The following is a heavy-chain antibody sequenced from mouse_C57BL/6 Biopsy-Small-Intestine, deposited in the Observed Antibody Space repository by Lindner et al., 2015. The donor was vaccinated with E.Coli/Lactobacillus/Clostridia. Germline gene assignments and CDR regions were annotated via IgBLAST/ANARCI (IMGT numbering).Heavy chain of an antibody. CDR1: GYTFTGYD. V-gene: IGHV1-82*01. CDR2: IYPGDGDT. D-gene: IGHD1-1*01. CDR3: ARSGNYYGTSRDYFDV. Sequence: VQLQESGPELVKPGASVKLSCKASGYTFTGYDLNWVKQRPGQDLEWIGRIYPGDGDTDYNGKFKGKATLTADKSSSTAYMQLISLTSEDSAVYFCARSGNYYGTSRDYFDVWGTGTTVTVSS. J-gene: IGHJ1*03.